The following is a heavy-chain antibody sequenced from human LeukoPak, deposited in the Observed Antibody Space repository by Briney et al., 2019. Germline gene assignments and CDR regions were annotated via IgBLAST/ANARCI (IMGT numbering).Heavy chain of an antibody. D-gene: IGHD2-21*01. CDR2: IRYDGSNK. J-gene: IGHJ4*02. V-gene: IGHV3-30*02. CDR1: GFTFSSYG. Sequence: GGSLRLSCAASGFTFSSYGMHWVRQAPGKGLEWEAFIRYDGSNKYYADSVKGRFTISRDNSKNTLYLQMNSLRAEDTAVYYCAKDKVIAIDYWGQGTLVTVSS. CDR3: AKDKVIAIDY.